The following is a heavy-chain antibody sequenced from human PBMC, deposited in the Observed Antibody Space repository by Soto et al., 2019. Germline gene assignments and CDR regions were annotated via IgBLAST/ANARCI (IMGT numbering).Heavy chain of an antibody. V-gene: IGHV3-74*01. J-gene: IGHJ6*02. CDR2: INSDGSST. CDR3: ARDRAHYDFWSGYFETPNYYGMDV. D-gene: IGHD3-3*01. CDR1: GFTFSSYW. Sequence: PGGSLRLSCAASGFTFSSYWMHWVRQAPGKGLVWVSRINSDGSSTSYADSVKGRFTISRDNAKNTLYLQMNSLRAEDTAVYYCARDRAHYDFWSGYFETPNYYGMDVWGQGTTVTVSS.